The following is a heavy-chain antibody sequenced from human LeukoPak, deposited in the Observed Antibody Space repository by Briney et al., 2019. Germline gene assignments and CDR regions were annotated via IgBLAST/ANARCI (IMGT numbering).Heavy chain of an antibody. J-gene: IGHJ4*02. Sequence: ASVKVSCKASGYTFTSYGISWVRQAPGQGLEWMGWISAYNGNTNYAQKLQGRVTMTTDTSTSTAYMGLRSLRSDDTAVYYCASYCSSTSCWDSFDYWGQGTLVTVSS. CDR3: ASYCSSTSCWDSFDY. V-gene: IGHV1-18*01. D-gene: IGHD2-2*01. CDR1: GYTFTSYG. CDR2: ISAYNGNT.